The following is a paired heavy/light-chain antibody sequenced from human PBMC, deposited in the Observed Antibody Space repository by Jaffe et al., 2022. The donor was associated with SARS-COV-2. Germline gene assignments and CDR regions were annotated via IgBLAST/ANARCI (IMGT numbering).Heavy chain of an antibody. V-gene: IGHV4-34*02. Sequence: QVQLQQWGAGLLKPSETLSLTCAVYGGSLSGYYWSWIRQPPGKGLEWIGEINHGGSTNYNPSLKSRVIISLDTSKNQFSLKVNSVTAADTAVYYCARAWTDCSNGLCSTPIDNWGQGALVTVSS. D-gene: IGHD2-8*01. CDR2: INHGGST. CDR3: ARAWTDCSNGLCSTPIDN. J-gene: IGHJ4*02. CDR1: GGSLSGYY.
Light chain of an antibody. J-gene: IGLJ3*02. CDR2: RTN. V-gene: IGLV1-47*01. Sequence: QSVLTQPPSASATPGQRVTISCSGSTSNIGSNYVYWYQQLPGAAPKLLIYRTNQRPSGVPDRFSGSKSGTSASLAISGLRSEDEADYYCAAWDDSLSGHWVFGGRTKLTVL. CDR1: TSNIGSNY. CDR3: AAWDDSLSGHWV.